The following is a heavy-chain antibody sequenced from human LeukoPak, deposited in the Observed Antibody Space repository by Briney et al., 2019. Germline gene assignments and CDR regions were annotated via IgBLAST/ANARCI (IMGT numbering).Heavy chain of an antibody. Sequence: SETLSLTCTVSGGSISSSSYYWGWIRQPPGKGLEWIGSIYNSGSTYYNPSLNSRVTVSADTSKNQFSLKLTSVTAADTSVYYCARLPTGFPNWFDRWGQGTQVTVSS. J-gene: IGHJ5*02. D-gene: IGHD3-9*01. CDR2: IYNSGST. V-gene: IGHV4-39*01. CDR1: GGSISSSSYY. CDR3: ARLPTGFPNWFDR.